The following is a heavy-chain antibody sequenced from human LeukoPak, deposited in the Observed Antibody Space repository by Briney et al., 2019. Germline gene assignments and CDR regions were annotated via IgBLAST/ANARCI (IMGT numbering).Heavy chain of an antibody. CDR1: GGSISSYY. CDR2: IYYSGST. D-gene: IGHD5-18*01. Sequence: PSETLSLTCTVSGGSISSYYWSWIRQPPGKGLEWIGYIYYSGSTNYNPSLKSRVTVSVDASKNQFSLKLSSVTAADTAVYYCARSVPGYSYGFFDYWGQGTLVTVSS. V-gene: IGHV4-59*01. J-gene: IGHJ4*02. CDR3: ARSVPGYSYGFFDY.